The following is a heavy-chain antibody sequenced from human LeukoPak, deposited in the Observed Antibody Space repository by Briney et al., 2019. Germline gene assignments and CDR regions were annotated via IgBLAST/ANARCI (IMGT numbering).Heavy chain of an antibody. D-gene: IGHD3-10*01. Sequence: GESLKISCKGSGYSFTSYWIGWVRQMPGKGLEWMGIIYPGDSDTRYSPSFQGQVTISADKSISTSYLQWSSLKASDTAMYYCARHVTMVRGVPDAFDIWGQGTMVTVSS. CDR2: IYPGDSDT. V-gene: IGHV5-51*01. J-gene: IGHJ3*02. CDR1: GYSFTSYW. CDR3: ARHVTMVRGVPDAFDI.